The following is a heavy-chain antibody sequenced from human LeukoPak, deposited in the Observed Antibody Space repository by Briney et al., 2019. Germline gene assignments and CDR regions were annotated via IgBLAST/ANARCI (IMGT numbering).Heavy chain of an antibody. CDR1: GFTFSSYS. Sequence: PGGSLRLSCAASGFTFSSYSMNWVRQAPGKGLEWVSSINPSGSYIYYADSLQGRFTISGDNAKNSLYLQMNSLRAEDTAVYYCARDLKRYGDYEFDYWGQGTLVTVSS. J-gene: IGHJ4*02. V-gene: IGHV3-21*01. D-gene: IGHD4-17*01. CDR3: ARDLKRYGDYEFDY. CDR2: INPSGSYI.